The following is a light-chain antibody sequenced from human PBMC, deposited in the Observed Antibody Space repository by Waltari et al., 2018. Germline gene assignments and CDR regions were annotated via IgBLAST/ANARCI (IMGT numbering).Light chain of an antibody. CDR2: DIN. CDR3: CSYVGSNIYWV. V-gene: IGLV2-11*01. CDR1: SSDVGGYHY. J-gene: IGLJ3*02. Sequence: QSALTQPRSVSGSPGQSVTISCTGTSSDVGGYHYVSWYQQHPDKAPKLIISDINKRPSGGPDRFSGSKSGNTASLTISGLQAEEEADDYGCSYVGSNIYWVFGGGTKLTVL.